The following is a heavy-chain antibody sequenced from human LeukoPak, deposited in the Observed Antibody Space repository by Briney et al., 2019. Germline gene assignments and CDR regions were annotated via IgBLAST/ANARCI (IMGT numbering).Heavy chain of an antibody. D-gene: IGHD3-22*01. CDR2: ISSSGSTI. CDR1: GFTFSDYY. V-gene: IGHV3-11*01. CDR3: ARDPYYDSSGYSY. J-gene: IGHJ4*02. Sequence: GGSLRLSCAASGFTFSDYYMSWIRQAPGKGLEWVSYISSSGSTIYYADSAKGRFTISRDNAKNSLYLQMNSLRAEDTAVYYCARDPYYDSSGYSYWGQGTLVTVSS.